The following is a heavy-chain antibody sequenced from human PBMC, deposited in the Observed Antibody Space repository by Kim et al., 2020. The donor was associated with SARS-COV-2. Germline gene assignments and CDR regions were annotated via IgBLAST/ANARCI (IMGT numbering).Heavy chain of an antibody. V-gene: IGHV5-51*01. CDR1: TDIFSRYW. J-gene: IGHJ3*02. CDR2: IYPGDSDT. Sequence: GESLKISCKGSTDIFSRYWIAWVRQMPGKGLEYMGIIYPGDSDTRYSPSFQGRVTMSADKSINTAYLQWSSLKASDTAIYYCARPVDDAYDIWGQGTMVTVTS. CDR3: ARPVDDAYDI.